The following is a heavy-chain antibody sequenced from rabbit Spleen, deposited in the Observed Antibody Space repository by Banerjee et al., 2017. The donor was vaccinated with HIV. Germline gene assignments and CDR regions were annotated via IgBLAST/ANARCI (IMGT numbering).Heavy chain of an antibody. D-gene: IGHD1-1*01. Sequence: QSLEESGGDLVKPGASLTLTCAASGFSFSSSYWICWVRQAPGKGLELTACIYASGGSTWYASWAKGRFIMSRTSSTTVTLQMTSLTAADTATYFCARDLVAVIGWNFNLWGPGTLVTVS. CDR1: GFSFSSSYW. V-gene: IGHV1S40*01. J-gene: IGHJ4*01. CDR2: IYASGGST. CDR3: ARDLVAVIGWNFNL.